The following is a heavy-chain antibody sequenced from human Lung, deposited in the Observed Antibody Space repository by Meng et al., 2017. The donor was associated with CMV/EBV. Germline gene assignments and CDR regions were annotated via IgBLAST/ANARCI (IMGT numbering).Heavy chain of an antibody. Sequence: GGPXRLSCAASGFTVNSKYMTWVRLAPGKGLQWVSLIYSGGSAYYADSVKGRFTISRDNSKNTLYLQMNSLRAEDTAIYYCARDQRGGSGFDYWGQGPLVTVSS. J-gene: IGHJ4*02. CDR2: IYSGGSA. CDR3: ARDQRGGSGFDY. CDR1: GFTVNSKY. V-gene: IGHV3-53*01. D-gene: IGHD6-19*01.